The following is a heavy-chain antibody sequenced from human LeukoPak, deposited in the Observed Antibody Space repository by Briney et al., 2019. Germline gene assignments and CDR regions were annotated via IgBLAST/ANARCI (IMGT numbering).Heavy chain of an antibody. Sequence: ASETLSLTCTVSGGPISRYYWSWIRQPPGKGLEWIGHIHYSGSTNYNPSLKSRVTISVDTSKNQFSLKLSSVTAADTAVFYCARDTYGSPWYFDLWGRGTLVTVSS. V-gene: IGHV4-59*01. CDR3: ARDTYGSPWYFDL. D-gene: IGHD4-17*01. J-gene: IGHJ2*01. CDR2: IHYSGST. CDR1: GGPISRYY.